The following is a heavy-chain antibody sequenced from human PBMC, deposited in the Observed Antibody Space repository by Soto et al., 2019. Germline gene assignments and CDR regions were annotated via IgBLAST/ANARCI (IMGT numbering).Heavy chain of an antibody. D-gene: IGHD3-10*01. J-gene: IGHJ4*02. CDR1: GYTFTGYY. Sequence: VASVKVSCKASGYTFTGYYMHLVRQAPGQGLEXMGXXXPNXGXTXXAXXXQGRVTMTRDTSISTAYMEMSRLRSDDTAVYYCARFFRGGSYYGYWGQGTLVTVSS. CDR2: XXPNXGXT. CDR3: ARFFRGGSYYGY. V-gene: IGHV1-2*02.